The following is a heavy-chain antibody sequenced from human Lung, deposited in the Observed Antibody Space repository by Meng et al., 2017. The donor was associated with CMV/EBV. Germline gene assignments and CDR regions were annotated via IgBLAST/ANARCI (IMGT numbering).Heavy chain of an antibody. Sequence: SETLSLXCTLSLGSISSGSYYWGWLRQPPGKGLEWIGSIHYTGSTNYNPSLKTRVSISEDTSKNEFSLTLTSVTAADTAVYYCARTQWHVGYFNNWGQGTLVPVSS. CDR2: IHYTGST. D-gene: IGHD6-19*01. J-gene: IGHJ4*02. CDR3: ARTQWHVGYFNN. V-gene: IGHV4-39*07. CDR1: LGSISSGSYY.